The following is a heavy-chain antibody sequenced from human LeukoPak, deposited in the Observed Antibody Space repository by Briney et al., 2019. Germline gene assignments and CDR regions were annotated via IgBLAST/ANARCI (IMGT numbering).Heavy chain of an antibody. D-gene: IGHD6-13*01. CDR3: ARLVAATGNFDY. CDR1: GGSISSGGYS. J-gene: IGHJ4*02. CDR2: IYHSGST. Sequence: SETLSLTCAVSGGSISSGGYSWSWIRQPPGKGLEWIGYIYHSGSTYYNPSLKSRVTMSVDRSKNQFSLKLSSVTAADTAVYYCARLVAATGNFDYWGQGTLVTVSS. V-gene: IGHV4-30-2*01.